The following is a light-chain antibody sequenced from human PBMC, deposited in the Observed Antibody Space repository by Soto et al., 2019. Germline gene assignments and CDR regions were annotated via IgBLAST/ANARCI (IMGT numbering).Light chain of an antibody. J-gene: IGKJ1*01. CDR1: QSGSSN. V-gene: IGKV3-15*01. Sequence: TQSPATPSVSPGGRATLSCRASQSGSSNLAWYQPKPGQAPRLLIHGASTRATGVPARFSGSGSGTEFTLTINSLQSEDFPHYYSPHYINWPPWTFGQGT. CDR2: GAS. CDR3: PHYINWPPWT.